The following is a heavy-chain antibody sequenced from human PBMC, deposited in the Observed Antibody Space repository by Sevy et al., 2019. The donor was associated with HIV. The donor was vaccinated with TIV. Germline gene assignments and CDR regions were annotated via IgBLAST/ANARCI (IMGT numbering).Heavy chain of an antibody. D-gene: IGHD6-19*01. CDR3: ARAPDCSGWYDGAYFDS. J-gene: IGHJ4*02. Sequence: GGYLRLSCEGSGFTFGSYSMNWVRQPPGKGLEWILYISSGSGTIVYADSVKGRFTVSRDNAKKSLSLQMNSLTDEDTAVYYTARAPDCSGWYDGAYFDSWGQGTLVTVSS. CDR2: ISSGSGTI. CDR1: GFTFGSYS. V-gene: IGHV3-48*02.